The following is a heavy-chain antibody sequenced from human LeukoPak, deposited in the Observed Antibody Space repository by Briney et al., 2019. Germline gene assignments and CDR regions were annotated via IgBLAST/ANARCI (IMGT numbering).Heavy chain of an antibody. V-gene: IGHV4-39*07. CDR1: GGSISSSSYY. CDR2: IYYSGST. J-gene: IGHJ5*02. D-gene: IGHD6-6*01. CDR3: ARYSSSSYLAP. Sequence: SETLSLTCTVSGGSISSSSYYWGWIRQPPGRGLEWLGCIYYSGSTNYNPSLKSRVTISVDTSKNQFSLKLSSVTAADTAVYYCARYSSSSYLAPWGQGTLVTVSS.